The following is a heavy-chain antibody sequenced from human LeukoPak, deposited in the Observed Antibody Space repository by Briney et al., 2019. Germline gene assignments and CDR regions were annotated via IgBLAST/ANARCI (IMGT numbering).Heavy chain of an antibody. CDR2: IKHSGSA. D-gene: IGHD5-18*01. Sequence: PDTLSLNCAVHGGSLSGYYGSWIPQPPGKGLESIGEIKHSGSAIYTPSLKSRVTISLHTTKNQLSLKLTSETASDTDWQYCARVGAIGYSYGPFDYWGQGTLVTVSS. V-gene: IGHV4-34*01. CDR3: ARVGAIGYSYGPFDY. CDR1: GGSLSGYY. J-gene: IGHJ4*02.